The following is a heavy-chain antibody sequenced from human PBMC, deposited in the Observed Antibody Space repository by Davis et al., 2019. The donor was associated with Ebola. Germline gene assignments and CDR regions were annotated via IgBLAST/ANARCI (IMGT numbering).Heavy chain of an antibody. J-gene: IGHJ6*02. Sequence: ASVTVSCMASGYTFTSSAMNWVRQAPGQGLEWMGWINTNTGNPTYAQGFTGRFVFSLDTSVSTAYLQISSLKAEDTAVYYCARDPVGYDILTGYWGVNGMDVWGQGTTVTVSS. CDR3: ARDPVGYDILTGYWGVNGMDV. CDR1: GYTFTSSA. V-gene: IGHV7-4-1*02. CDR2: INTNTGNP. D-gene: IGHD3-9*01.